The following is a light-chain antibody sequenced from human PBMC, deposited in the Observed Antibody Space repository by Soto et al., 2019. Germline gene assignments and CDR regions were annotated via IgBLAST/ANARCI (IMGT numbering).Light chain of an antibody. V-gene: IGLV1-51*01. Sequence: QSVLTQPPSVSAAPGQQVTISCSGRSSNIGSNDVSWYQQLPGTAPKLLIYDNNKRPSGIPDRFSASRSGTSATLGITGLQTGDEADYYCGTWDDSLGAGVFGGGTKLTVL. J-gene: IGLJ2*01. CDR2: DNN. CDR3: GTWDDSLGAGV. CDR1: SSNIGSND.